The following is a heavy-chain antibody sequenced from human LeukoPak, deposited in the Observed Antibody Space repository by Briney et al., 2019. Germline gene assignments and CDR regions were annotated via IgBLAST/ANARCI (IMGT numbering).Heavy chain of an antibody. CDR1: GDSVSSNSAT. J-gene: IGHJ3*02. CDR3: VRDSGMGLDAFDI. V-gene: IGHV6-1*01. D-gene: IGHD3-10*01. Sequence: SQTLSLTCAISGDSVSSNSATWNWIRQSPSRGLEWLGGTYYRSRWLNDYAVSVKGRITVNPDTSKNQFSLQLHSVSPKDTAVYYCVRDSGMGLDAFDIWGQGTMVTVSS. CDR2: TYYRSRWLN.